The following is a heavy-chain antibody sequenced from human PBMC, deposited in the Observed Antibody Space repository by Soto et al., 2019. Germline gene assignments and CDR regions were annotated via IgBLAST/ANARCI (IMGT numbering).Heavy chain of an antibody. CDR2: IYPGDSDT. J-gene: IGHJ6*02. Sequence: GESLKISCKGSGYRFSSYWIAWVRQMPGKGLEWMGIIYPGDSDTIYSPSFQGQVTFSADKSTSTAYLQWCSLKASDTAMYYCARQGSNGAYYYYGMDVWGQGTTVTVSS. V-gene: IGHV5-51*01. CDR1: GYRFSSYW. CDR3: ARQGSNGAYYYYGMDV. D-gene: IGHD2-8*01.